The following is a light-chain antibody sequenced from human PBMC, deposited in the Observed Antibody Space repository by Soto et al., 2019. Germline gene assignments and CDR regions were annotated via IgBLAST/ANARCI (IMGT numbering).Light chain of an antibody. CDR2: GVK. V-gene: IGLV2-14*01. Sequence: QSVLTQPASVSGSPGQSITISCSGSGRDIGAYDYVSWYQQHPGKAPKLIIYGVKNRPSGVSNRFSASTSYVTASLTISGLQTEDDADYYCSSYTTRYFYVFGHGTKLTVL. J-gene: IGLJ1*01. CDR3: SSYTTRYFYV. CDR1: GRDIGAYDY.